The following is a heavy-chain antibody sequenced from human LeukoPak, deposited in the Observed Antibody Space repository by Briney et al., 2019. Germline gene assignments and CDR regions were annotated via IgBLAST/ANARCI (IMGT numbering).Heavy chain of an antibody. CDR2: ISYDGSNK. D-gene: IGHD3-22*01. CDR3: AKDKVGFTGVVVTAPFDY. V-gene: IGHV3-30*18. Sequence: GGSLRLSCAASGFTFSSYWMNWVRQAPGKGLEWVAVISYDGSNKYYADSVKGRFTISRDNSKNTLYLQMNSLRAEDTAVYYCAKDKVGFTGVVVTAPFDYWGQGTLVTVSS. CDR1: GFTFSSYW. J-gene: IGHJ4*02.